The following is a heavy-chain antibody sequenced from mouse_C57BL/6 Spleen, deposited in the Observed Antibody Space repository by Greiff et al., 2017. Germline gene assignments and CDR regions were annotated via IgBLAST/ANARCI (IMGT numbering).Heavy chain of an antibody. CDR3: AYYGRGAAY. D-gene: IGHD1-1*01. CDR2: INPNNGGT. V-gene: IGHV1-26*01. Sequence: EVQLQQSGPELVKPGASVKISCKASGYTFTDYYMNWVKQSHGKSLEWIGDINPNNGGTSYNQKFKGKATLTVDKSSSTACMELRSLTSEDSAVYYCAYYGRGAAYWGQGTLVTVSA. J-gene: IGHJ3*01. CDR1: GYTFTDYY.